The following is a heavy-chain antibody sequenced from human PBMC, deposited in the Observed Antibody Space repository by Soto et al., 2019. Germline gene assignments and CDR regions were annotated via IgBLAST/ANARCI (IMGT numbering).Heavy chain of an antibody. V-gene: IGHV3-21*01. CDR1: GFTLSNYA. CDR3: ARGCSNGVCDLTPGIYYGLDV. D-gene: IGHD2-8*01. CDR2: ISSGSDYM. Sequence: SLRLSCAASGFTLSNYAMSWVRQAPGKGLEWISSISSGSDYMYYADSMKGRFTISRDFASLYLQMNSLRAEDTAVYYCARGCSNGVCDLTPGIYYGLDVWGQGTTVTVSS. J-gene: IGHJ6*02.